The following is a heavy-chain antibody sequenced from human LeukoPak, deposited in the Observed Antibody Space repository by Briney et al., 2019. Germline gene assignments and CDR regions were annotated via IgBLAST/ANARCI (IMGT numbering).Heavy chain of an antibody. CDR3: ARGLYIQLWLPDY. D-gene: IGHD5-18*01. CDR1: GGTISSGDYY. CDR2: IYYSGST. Sequence: SQTLSLTCTVSGGTISSGDYYWSWIRQPPGTGLEWIGYIYYSGSTYYNPSLKSRVTISVDTSKNQFSLKLSSVTAADTAVYYCARGLYIQLWLPDYWGQGTLVTVSS. V-gene: IGHV4-30-4*01. J-gene: IGHJ4*02.